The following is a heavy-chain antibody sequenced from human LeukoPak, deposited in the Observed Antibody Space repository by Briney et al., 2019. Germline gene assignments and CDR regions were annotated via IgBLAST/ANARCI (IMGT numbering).Heavy chain of an antibody. J-gene: IGHJ4*02. D-gene: IGHD6-19*01. V-gene: IGHV3-48*03. CDR3: ARGCHNGWTHIVGFDS. CDR2: ITSSGGST. Sequence: GGSLRLSCAASGFTFSFNEMNWVRQAPGKGLEWVSHITSSGGSTYYANSVKGRFTISRDNAKNSLFLLMNSLRAEDSAVYYCARGCHNGWTHIVGFDSWGQGTLVTVSS. CDR1: GFTFSFNE.